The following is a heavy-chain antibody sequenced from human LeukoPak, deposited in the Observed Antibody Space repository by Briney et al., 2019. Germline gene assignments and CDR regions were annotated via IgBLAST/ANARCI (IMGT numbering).Heavy chain of an antibody. J-gene: IGHJ2*01. CDR2: MFDRGSP. Sequence: PSETLSLTCSVSGGSITGYSWGWVRQPPGKGLECIGYMFDRGSPNLHPSLQNRVSTSVDTSKNEFSLRLTSVTAADTAVYYCARRIQLWSYWHFDPWGRGTLVTVSS. V-gene: IGHV4-4*09. CDR1: GGSITGYS. CDR3: ARRIQLWSYWHFDP. D-gene: IGHD5-18*01.